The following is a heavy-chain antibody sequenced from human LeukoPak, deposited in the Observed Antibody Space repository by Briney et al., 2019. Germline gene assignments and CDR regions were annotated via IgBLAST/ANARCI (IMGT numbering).Heavy chain of an antibody. D-gene: IGHD3-22*01. CDR3: ARDPYYYDSSGYYHGGYYFDY. V-gene: IGHV3-30-3*01. J-gene: IGHJ4*02. CDR2: IAYDGSNK. CDR1: GFTFSSYA. Sequence: PGGSLRLSCAASGFTFSSYAMHWVRQSPGKGRGWGAVIAYDGSNKYYADSVKGRFTISRDNSKNTLYLQMNSLRAEDTAVYYCARDPYYYDSSGYYHGGYYFDYWGQGTLVSVSS.